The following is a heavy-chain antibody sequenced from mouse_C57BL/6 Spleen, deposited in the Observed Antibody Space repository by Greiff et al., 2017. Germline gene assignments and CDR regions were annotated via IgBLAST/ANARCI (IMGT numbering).Heavy chain of an antibody. CDR1: GYTFTDYE. CDR2: IDPETGGT. D-gene: IGHD6-5*01. J-gene: IGHJ4*01. Sequence: VQLQQSGAELVRPGASVTLSCKASGYTFTDYEMHWVKQTPVHGLEWIGAIDPETGGTAYNQKFKGKAILTADKSSSTAYMELRCLTSEDSAVDYCAREDMQRGMDYWGQGTSVTVSS. V-gene: IGHV1-15*01. CDR3: AREDMQRGMDY.